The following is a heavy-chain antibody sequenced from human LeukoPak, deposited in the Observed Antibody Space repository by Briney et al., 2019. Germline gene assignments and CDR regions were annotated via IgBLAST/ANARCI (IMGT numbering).Heavy chain of an antibody. Sequence: SETLALPCSVSGGPIRPYYWSWTPKHPGKGLELIGYVYDSGITTYNPSLERRVTISSDTSKNDFSLNLRSVTAADTAVYYCARHGGSLGYFDYWGQGSLVTVAS. CDR2: VYDSGIT. J-gene: IGHJ4*02. CDR3: ARHGGSLGYFDY. CDR1: GGPIRPYY. V-gene: IGHV4-59*08. D-gene: IGHD3-16*01.